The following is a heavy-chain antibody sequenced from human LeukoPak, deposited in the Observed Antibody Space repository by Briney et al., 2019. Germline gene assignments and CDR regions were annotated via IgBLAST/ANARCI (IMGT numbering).Heavy chain of an antibody. V-gene: IGHV1-8*01. Sequence: ASVKVSFKASGYTFTSYDINWVRQATGQGLEWMGWMNPNSGNTGYAQKFQDRVTMTRNTSISTAYMELSSLRSEDTAVYYCARGVQGPLGDWFDPWGQGTLVTVSS. CDR1: GYTFTSYD. CDR2: MNPNSGNT. J-gene: IGHJ5*02. CDR3: ARGVQGPLGDWFDP. D-gene: IGHD1-1*01.